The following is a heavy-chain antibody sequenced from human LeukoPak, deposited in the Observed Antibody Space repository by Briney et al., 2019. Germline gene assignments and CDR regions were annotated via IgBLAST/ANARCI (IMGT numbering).Heavy chain of an antibody. Sequence: GGSLRLSCSTSVFTFTTDPTSWVRQAPGKGLEWVSGISDSGANTDYIDSVKGRFTISRDNSKKTLYLQMNSLRAEDTAVHYCCRDAASVSGTYFDYWGQGTLVTVSS. CDR3: CRDAASVSGTYFDY. CDR2: ISDSGANT. J-gene: IGHJ4*02. V-gene: IGHV3-23*01. CDR1: VFTFTTDP. D-gene: IGHD5-24*01.